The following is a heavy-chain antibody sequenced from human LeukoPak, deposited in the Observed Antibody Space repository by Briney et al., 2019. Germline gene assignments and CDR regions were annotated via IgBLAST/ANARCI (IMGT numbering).Heavy chain of an antibody. Sequence: SETLSLTCTVSGGSISSGSYYWSWIRQPAGKGLEWIGRIYTSGSTNYNPSLKSRVTISVDTSKNQFSLKLSSVTAADTAVYYCARDRHSLHLQWEPFPVRVAFDIWGQGTMVTVSS. J-gene: IGHJ3*02. CDR2: IYTSGST. V-gene: IGHV4-61*02. CDR3: ARDRHSLHLQWEPFPVRVAFDI. CDR1: GGSISSGSYY. D-gene: IGHD1-26*01.